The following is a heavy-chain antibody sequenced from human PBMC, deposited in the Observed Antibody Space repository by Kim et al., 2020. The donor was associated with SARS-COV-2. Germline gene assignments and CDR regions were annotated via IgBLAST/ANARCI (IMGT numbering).Heavy chain of an antibody. CDR3: ARGRGWTDY. CDR1: GYTFTNNW. CDR2: IDPSNSYT. J-gene: IGHJ4*02. V-gene: IGHV5-10-1*01. D-gene: IGHD1-26*01. Sequence: GESLKISCKASGYTFTNNWITWVRHMPGKGLEWMGRIDPSNSYTDYSPSFQGHVTISADKSISTVYLHWISLKASDSAIYYCARGRGWTDYWGQGTRVTV.